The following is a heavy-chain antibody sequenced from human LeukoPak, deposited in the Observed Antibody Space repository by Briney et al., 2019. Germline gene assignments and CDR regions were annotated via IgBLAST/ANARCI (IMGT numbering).Heavy chain of an antibody. Sequence: GGSLRLSCAASGFTFSSYAMSWFRQAPGKGLEWVSSISGNGGYTYHADSVKGRFTISRDNSKNTLYMQMNSLRAEDTAVYYCAKGNNGCYDSWGKGTLVTVSS. D-gene: IGHD2-15*01. CDR2: ISGNGGYT. CDR1: GFTFSSYA. J-gene: IGHJ4*02. CDR3: AKGNNGCYDS. V-gene: IGHV3-23*01.